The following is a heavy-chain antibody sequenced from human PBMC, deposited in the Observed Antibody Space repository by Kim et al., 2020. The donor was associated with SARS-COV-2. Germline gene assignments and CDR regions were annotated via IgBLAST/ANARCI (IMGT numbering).Heavy chain of an antibody. D-gene: IGHD2-15*01. CDR2: IYYSGSS. CDR3: ARCRVFDWFDP. V-gene: IGHV4-31*03. CDR1: GGSISSGGYY. Sequence: SETLSLTCTVSGGSISSGGYYWSWLRQHTGKGLEWIGYIYYSGSSYYNPSLKSRVTISVDTSKNQCSLKLSSVTAADTAVYYCARCRVFDWFDPWGQGTLVTVS. J-gene: IGHJ5*02.